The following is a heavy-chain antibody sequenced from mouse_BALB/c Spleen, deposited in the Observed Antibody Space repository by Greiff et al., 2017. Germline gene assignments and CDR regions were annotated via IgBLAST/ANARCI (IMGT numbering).Heavy chain of an antibody. D-gene: IGHD2-14*01. Sequence: VKVEESGPGLVQPSQSLSITCTVSGFSLTSYGVHWVRQSPGKGLEWLGVIWSGGSTDYNAAFISRLSISKDNSKSQVFFKMNSLQANDTAIYYCARNQGYENYFDDWGQGTTLTVSS. CDR3: ARNQGYENYFDD. V-gene: IGHV2-2*02. CDR2: IWSGGST. J-gene: IGHJ2*01. CDR1: GFSLTSYG.